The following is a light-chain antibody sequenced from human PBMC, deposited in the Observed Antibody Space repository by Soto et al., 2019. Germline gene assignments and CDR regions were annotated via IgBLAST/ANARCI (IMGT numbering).Light chain of an antibody. V-gene: IGLV1-44*01. CDR3: AAWDDSLNGPV. Sequence: QLVLTQPPSASGTPGQRVTISCSGSNSNIGTNTVNWYQQLPGTAPKLLIYDNNQRPSGVPDRFSGSKSGTSASLAISGLQSEDEADYYCAAWDDSLNGPVFGGGTKVTVL. CDR1: NSNIGTNT. J-gene: IGLJ3*02. CDR2: DNN.